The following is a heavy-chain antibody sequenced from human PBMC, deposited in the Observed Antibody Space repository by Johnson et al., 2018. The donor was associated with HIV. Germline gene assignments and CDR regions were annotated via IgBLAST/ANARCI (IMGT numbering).Heavy chain of an antibody. J-gene: IGHJ3*02. Sequence: QVQLVESGGGVVQPGRSLRLSCAASGFTCSSYAMHWVRQAPGKGLEWVAVISYDGSNKFYADSVKGRFTISRDNSKNTLYLQMNSLRHEDTAVYYCARDQGELRRTHAFDIWGQGTMVTVSS. D-gene: IGHD1-14*01. CDR1: GFTCSSYA. CDR3: ARDQGELRRTHAFDI. V-gene: IGHV3-30*04. CDR2: ISYDGSNK.